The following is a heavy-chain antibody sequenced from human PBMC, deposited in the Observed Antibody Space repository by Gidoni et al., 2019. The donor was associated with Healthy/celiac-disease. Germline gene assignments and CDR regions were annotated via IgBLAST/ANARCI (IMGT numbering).Heavy chain of an antibody. CDR2: INHSGST. Sequence: QVQLQQWGAGLLKPSETLSLTCAVYGGSFSGYYWSWIRQPPGKGLEWIGEINHSGSTNYNPSLKSRVTISVDTSKNQFSLKLSSVTAADTAVYYCARARGPRLSSARSGTRYYYYGMDVWGQGTTVTVSS. CDR3: ARARGPRLSSARSGTRYYYYGMDV. V-gene: IGHV4-34*01. J-gene: IGHJ6*02. D-gene: IGHD1-1*01. CDR1: GGSFSGYY.